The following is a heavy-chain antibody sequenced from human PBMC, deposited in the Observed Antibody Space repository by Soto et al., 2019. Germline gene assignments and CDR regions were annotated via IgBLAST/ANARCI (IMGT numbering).Heavy chain of an antibody. CDR2: ISGNGGST. D-gene: IGHD6-13*01. J-gene: IGHJ3*02. V-gene: IGHV3-23*01. CDR1: GFTFRSYA. Sequence: PGGSLRLSCAASGFTFRSYAMNWVRQAPGKGLAWVSGISGNGGSTYYADSVKGRFTISRDNSKNTLYLQMNSLRAEDTAVYYCAKDLTPRIADNAFDIWGQGTMVTVSS. CDR3: AKDLTPRIADNAFDI.